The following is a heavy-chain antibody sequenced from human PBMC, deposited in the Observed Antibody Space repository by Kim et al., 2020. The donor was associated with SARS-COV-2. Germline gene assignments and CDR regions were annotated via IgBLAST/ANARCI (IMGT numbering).Heavy chain of an antibody. CDR3: VRDPPLCSGGRCYWNRFYYYGSDV. Sequence: GGSLRLSCAASGFSVSNNYMSWVRQAPGKGLEWVAVIYDNGKTYYGESVRGRFSISSDTSRNTLSLQMSSLRVEDTAVYFCVRDPPLCSGGRCYWNRFYYYGSDVCGQGTTVTVS. V-gene: IGHV3-66*01. D-gene: IGHD2-15*01. CDR1: GFSVSNNY. J-gene: IGHJ6*02. CDR2: IYDNGKT.